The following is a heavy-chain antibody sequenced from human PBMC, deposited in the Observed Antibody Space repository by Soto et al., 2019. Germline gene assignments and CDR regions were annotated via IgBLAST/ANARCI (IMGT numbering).Heavy chain of an antibody. CDR3: ASLTLFGVVGYYGMDV. CDR1: GYTFTSYD. D-gene: IGHD3-3*01. Sequence: ASVKVSCKASGYTFTSYDINWVRQATGQGLEWMGWMNPNSGNTGYAQKFQGRVTMTRNTSISTAYMELSSLRSEDTAVYYCASLTLFGVVGYYGMDVWGQGPTVTVSS. CDR2: MNPNSGNT. J-gene: IGHJ6*02. V-gene: IGHV1-8*01.